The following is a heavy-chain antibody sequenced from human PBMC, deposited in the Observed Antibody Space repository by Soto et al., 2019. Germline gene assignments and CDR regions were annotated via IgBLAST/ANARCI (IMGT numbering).Heavy chain of an antibody. CDR2: ISSSGTYI. CDR1: GFTFSSYS. J-gene: IGHJ4*02. Sequence: PGGSLRLSCAASGFTFSSYSMNWVRQAPGKGLEWVSCISSSGTYIYYADSVKGRFTISRDNAKNSLYLQLNSLRAEDTAVYYCVRALQDIELIPATWGQGTLVTVSS. CDR3: VRALQDIELIPAT. V-gene: IGHV3-21*01. D-gene: IGHD2-2*01.